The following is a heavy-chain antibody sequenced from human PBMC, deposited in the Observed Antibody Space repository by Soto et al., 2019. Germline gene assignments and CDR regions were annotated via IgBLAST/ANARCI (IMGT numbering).Heavy chain of an antibody. CDR2: IYPGDSDI. CDR1: GYRLTNNW. J-gene: IGHJ4*02. V-gene: IGHV5-51*01. D-gene: IGHD5-12*01. Sequence: GESLKISCKGSGYRLTNNWIAWVRQMPGKGLEWMGIIYPGDSDITYSPSIQGQVTISADKSINTAYLQWSSLKASDTAMYYCASSSSGHDYFFDYWGQGTLVTVSS. CDR3: ASSSSGHDYFFDY.